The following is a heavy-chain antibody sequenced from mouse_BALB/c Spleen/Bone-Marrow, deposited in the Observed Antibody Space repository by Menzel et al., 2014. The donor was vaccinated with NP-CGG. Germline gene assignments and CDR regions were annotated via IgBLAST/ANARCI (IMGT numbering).Heavy chain of an antibody. D-gene: IGHD2-3*01. CDR3: ARSDGLDY. V-gene: IGHV1S137*01. J-gene: IGHJ2*01. CDR1: GYTFTDYA. CDR2: ISTYYGDA. Sequence: QVQLKESGAELVRPGVSVKISCKGSGYTFTDYALHWVKRSHAKSLEWIGIISTYYGDASYNQKFKGKATMIVDKSSSTAYMELARLTSEDSAIYYCARSDGLDYWGQGTTLTVSS.